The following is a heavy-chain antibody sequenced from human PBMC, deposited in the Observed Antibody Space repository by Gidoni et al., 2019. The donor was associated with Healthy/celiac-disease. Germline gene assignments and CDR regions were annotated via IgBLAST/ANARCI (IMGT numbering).Heavy chain of an antibody. CDR1: GDSVSSNSAA. D-gene: IGHD5-18*01. J-gene: IGHJ6*02. V-gene: IGHV6-1*01. Sequence: QVQLQQSGPGLVKPSQTLSLTCAISGDSVSSNSAAWNWIRQSPSRGLEWLGRTYYRSKWYNDYAVSVKSRITINPDTSKNQFSLQLNSVTPEDTAVYYCARAGGEGGRGYSYGFHYYYYYGMDVWGQGTTVTVSS. CDR3: ARAGGEGGRGYSYGFHYYYYYGMDV. CDR2: TYYRSKWYN.